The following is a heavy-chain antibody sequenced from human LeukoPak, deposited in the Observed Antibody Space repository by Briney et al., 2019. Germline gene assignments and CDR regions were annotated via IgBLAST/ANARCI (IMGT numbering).Heavy chain of an antibody. Sequence: ASVKVSCKASGYTFSGNYMYWVRPAPGQGLEWMGWINPNSGGTNYAQKFQGRVTMTRDTSISTAYMELSRLRSDDTAVYYCARTRGSYSLDFWGQGTLVTVSP. D-gene: IGHD1-26*01. CDR2: INPNSGGT. J-gene: IGHJ4*02. CDR1: GYTFSGNY. CDR3: ARTRGSYSLDF. V-gene: IGHV1-2*02.